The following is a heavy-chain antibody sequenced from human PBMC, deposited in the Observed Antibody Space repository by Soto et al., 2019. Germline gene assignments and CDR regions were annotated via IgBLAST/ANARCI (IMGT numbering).Heavy chain of an antibody. CDR3: AKRDQQLVSDYYYYGMDV. D-gene: IGHD6-13*01. CDR1: GFTFDDYA. V-gene: IGHV3-23*01. CDR2: ISGNGGSI. Sequence: GGSLRLSCAASGFTFDDYAMHWVRQAPGKGLEWVSGISGNGGSICYADSVKGRFTISRDNSKNTLYLQMNSLRAEDTAVYYCAKRDQQLVSDYYYYGMDVWGQGTTVTVSS. J-gene: IGHJ6*02.